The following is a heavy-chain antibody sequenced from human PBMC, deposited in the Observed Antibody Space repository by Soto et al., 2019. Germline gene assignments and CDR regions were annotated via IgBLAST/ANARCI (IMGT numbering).Heavy chain of an antibody. CDR2: IYSGGST. D-gene: IGHD2-15*01. V-gene: IGHV3-66*01. J-gene: IGHJ6*03. CDR1: GFTVSSNY. CDR3: ARDMPVVVVAATPSDPLYYYYMDV. Sequence: GGSLRLSCAASGFTVSSNYMSWVRQAPGKGLEWVSVIYSGGSTYYADSVKGRFTISRDNSKNTLYLQMNSLRAEDTAVYYCARDMPVVVVAATPSDPLYYYYMDVWGKGTTVTVSS.